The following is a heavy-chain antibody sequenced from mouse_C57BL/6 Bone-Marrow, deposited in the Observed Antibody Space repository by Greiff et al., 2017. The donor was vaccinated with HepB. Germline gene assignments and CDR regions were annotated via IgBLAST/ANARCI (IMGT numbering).Heavy chain of an antibody. CDR1: GYSITSGYY. CDR3: ARVRVTGFDY. CDR2: ISYDGSN. V-gene: IGHV3-6*01. J-gene: IGHJ2*01. Sequence: EVKVEESGPGLVKPSQSLSLTCSVTGYSITSGYYWNWIRQFPGNKLEWMGYISYDGSNNYNPSLKNRISITRDTSKNQFFLKLNSVTTEDTATYYCARVRVTGFDYWGQGTTLTVSS. D-gene: IGHD2-1*01.